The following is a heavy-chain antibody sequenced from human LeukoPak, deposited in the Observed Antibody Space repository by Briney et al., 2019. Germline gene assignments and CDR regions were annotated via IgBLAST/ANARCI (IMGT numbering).Heavy chain of an antibody. V-gene: IGHV4-39*07. J-gene: IGHJ4*02. Sequence: SETLSLTCTVSGGSISGYFWAWIRQPPGKGLEWIGSIYYSGSTYYNPSLKSRVTISVDTSKNQFSLKLSSVTAADTAVYYCARGGALWTMMNWGQGTLVTVSS. CDR1: GGSISGYF. CDR3: ARGGALWTMMN. CDR2: IYYSGST. D-gene: IGHD3-22*01.